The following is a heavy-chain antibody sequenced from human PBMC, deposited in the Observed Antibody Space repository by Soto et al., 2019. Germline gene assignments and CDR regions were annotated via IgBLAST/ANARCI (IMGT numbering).Heavy chain of an antibody. V-gene: IGHV4-31*03. CDR1: GGSISSGGYY. J-gene: IGHJ4*02. D-gene: IGHD3-22*01. Sequence: PSETLSLTCTVSGGSISSGGYYWSWIRQHPGKGLEWIGYIYYSGSTYYNPSLKSRVTISVDTSKNQFSLKLSSVTAADTAVYYCARGAVHYYDSSGRNSDYWGQGTLVTVSS. CDR3: ARGAVHYYDSSGRNSDY. CDR2: IYYSGST.